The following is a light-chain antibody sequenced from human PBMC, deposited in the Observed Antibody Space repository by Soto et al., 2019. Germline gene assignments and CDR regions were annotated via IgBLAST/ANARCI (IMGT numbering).Light chain of an antibody. CDR2: GAS. Sequence: DIQMTQSPSPLSASVGDRVTISCRTNRTIGTYLNWYQHRPGKPPTLLIYGASTLPRGVPSRFSGSGSRTDVTLVISSLQPEDFATYYCQQSYSAPWMFGPGTRVDVK. J-gene: IGKJ1*01. CDR1: RTIGTY. V-gene: IGKV1-39*01. CDR3: QQSYSAPWM.